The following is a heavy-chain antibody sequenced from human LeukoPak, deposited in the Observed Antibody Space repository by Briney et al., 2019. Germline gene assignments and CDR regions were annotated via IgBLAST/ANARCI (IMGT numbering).Heavy chain of an antibody. CDR1: GFTFSSYG. CDR3: AKDRRWELPFDY. CDR2: IRYDGSNK. V-gene: IGHV3-30*02. J-gene: IGHJ4*02. D-gene: IGHD1-26*01. Sequence: GGSLRLSCAASGFTFSSYGLHWVRQAPGKGLEWVAFIRYDGSNKYYADSVKGRFTISRDNSKNTLYLQMNSLRAEDTAVYYCAKDRRWELPFDYWGQGTLVTVSS.